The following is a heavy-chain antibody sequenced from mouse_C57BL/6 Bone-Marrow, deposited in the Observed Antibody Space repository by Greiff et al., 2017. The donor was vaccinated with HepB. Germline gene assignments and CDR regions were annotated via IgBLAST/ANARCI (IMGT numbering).Heavy chain of an antibody. J-gene: IGHJ3*01. D-gene: IGHD1-1*01. CDR3: ASPLYYYGSSFAY. CDR2: IYPGDGDT. V-gene: IGHV1-82*01. CDR1: GYAFRSSW. Sequence: QVQLQQSGPELVKPGASVTISCKASGYAFRSSWMNWVKQRPGKGLEWIGRIYPGDGDTNYNGKFKGKATLTADKSSSTAYMQLSSLTSEDSAVYFCASPLYYYGSSFAYWGQGTLVTVSA.